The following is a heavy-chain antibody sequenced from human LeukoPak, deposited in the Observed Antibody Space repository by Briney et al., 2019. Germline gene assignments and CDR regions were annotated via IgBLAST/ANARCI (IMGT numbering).Heavy chain of an antibody. D-gene: IGHD4-11*01. V-gene: IGHV3-21*01. CDR3: ARGPATRVYYFDY. CDR2: ISSDGDYI. Sequence: PGGSLRLSCAASGFTFNSYSLSWVRQAPGAGLEWASSISSDGDYIYYADSLKGRFTISRDNAKNSLYLQMNNLRAEDTAVYYCARGPATRVYYFDYWGLGTLVTVSS. J-gene: IGHJ4*02. CDR1: GFTFNSYS.